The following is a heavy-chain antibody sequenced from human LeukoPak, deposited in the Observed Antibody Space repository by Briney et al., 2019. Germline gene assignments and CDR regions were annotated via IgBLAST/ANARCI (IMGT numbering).Heavy chain of an antibody. CDR3: ARGPEHCSGGSCYSGWFDP. J-gene: IGHJ5*02. CDR1: GGTFSSYA. V-gene: IGHV1-69*13. CDR2: IIPIFGTA. D-gene: IGHD2-15*01. Sequence: GASVKVSCKASGGTFSSYAISWVRQAPGQGLEWMGGIIPIFGTANYAQKFQGRVTITADESTSTAYMELSSLRSEDTAVYYCARGPEHCSGGSCYSGWFDPWGQGTLVTVSS.